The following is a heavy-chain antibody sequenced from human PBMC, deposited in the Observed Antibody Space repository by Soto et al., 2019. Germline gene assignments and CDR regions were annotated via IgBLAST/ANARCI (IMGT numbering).Heavy chain of an antibody. CDR1: GGTFSSYA. V-gene: IGHV1-69*01. J-gene: IGHJ6*02. D-gene: IGHD3-22*01. Sequence: QMQLVQSGAEVKKPGSSVKFPCKASGGTFSSYAISWVRQAPGQGPEWTGGIIPIFGTANYAQKFQGRVRITADESTSTAYMELSSLSSDDTAVYYCERAPLSDSSGYGDYYYGMDVWGQGTTVTVSS. CDR3: ERAPLSDSSGYGDYYYGMDV. CDR2: IIPIFGTA.